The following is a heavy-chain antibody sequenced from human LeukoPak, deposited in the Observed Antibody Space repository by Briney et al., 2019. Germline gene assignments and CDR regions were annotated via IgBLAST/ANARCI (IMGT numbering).Heavy chain of an antibody. CDR1: GFTFDDYG. V-gene: IGHV3-20*01. CDR2: INWNGGST. Sequence: GGSLRLSCAASGFTFDDYGMSWVRQAPGKGLEWVSGINWNGGSTGYADSVKGRFTISRDNAKNSLYLQMNSLRAEDTALHHCARVPTGNDYYYYGMDVWGQGTTVTVSS. D-gene: IGHD1-1*01. CDR3: ARVPTGNDYYYYGMDV. J-gene: IGHJ6*02.